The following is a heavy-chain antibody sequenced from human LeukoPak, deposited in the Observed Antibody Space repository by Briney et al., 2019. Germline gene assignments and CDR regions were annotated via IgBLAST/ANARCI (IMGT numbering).Heavy chain of an antibody. CDR1: GFTFSNYA. J-gene: IGHJ4*02. Sequence: GGSLRLSCAASGFTFSNYAMSWVRQAPGKGLEWVSTISGSGGTTYYADSVQGRFTISRDNSKNTLYLQMNSLRAEDTAVYYCASGGGVVVPAAMGNFWGQGTLVTVSS. CDR2: ISGSGGTT. D-gene: IGHD2-2*01. CDR3: ASGGGVVVPAAMGNF. V-gene: IGHV3-23*01.